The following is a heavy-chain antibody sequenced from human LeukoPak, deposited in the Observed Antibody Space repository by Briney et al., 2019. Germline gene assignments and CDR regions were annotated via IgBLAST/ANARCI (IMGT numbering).Heavy chain of an antibody. CDR3: ARGPYYYDSSGYSIDY. CDR1: GYTFTSYY. Sequence: AASVKVSCKASGYTFTSYYTHWVRQAPGQGLEWMGIINPSGGSTSYAQKFQGRVTMTRDTSASTVYMELSSLRSEDTAVYYCARGPYYYDSSGYSIDYWGQGTLVTVSS. CDR2: INPSGGST. J-gene: IGHJ4*02. V-gene: IGHV1-46*01. D-gene: IGHD3-22*01.